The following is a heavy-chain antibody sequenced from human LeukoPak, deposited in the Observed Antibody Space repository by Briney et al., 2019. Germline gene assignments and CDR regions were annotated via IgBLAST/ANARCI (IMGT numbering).Heavy chain of an antibody. CDR2: IIPIFGRA. V-gene: IGHV1-69*13. CDR1: GGXFSSYA. Sequence: SVKVSCKASGGXFSSYAISWVRQAPGQGLQWMGGIIPIFGRANYAQKFQGRVTITADESTSTAYMELSSLRSEDTAVYYCARESGSGSYKAFDIWGQGTMVTVSS. J-gene: IGHJ3*02. CDR3: ARESGSGSYKAFDI. D-gene: IGHD1-26*01.